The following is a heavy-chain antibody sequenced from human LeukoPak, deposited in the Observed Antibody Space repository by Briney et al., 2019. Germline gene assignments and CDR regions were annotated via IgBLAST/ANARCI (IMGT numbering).Heavy chain of an antibody. D-gene: IGHD6-13*01. CDR3: ARDIGSSWYYAFDI. CDR1: GGSISSYY. CDR2: IYYSGST. Sequence: SETLSLTCTVSGGSISSYYWSWIRQPPGKGLEWIGYIYYSGSTNYNPSPKSRVTISVDTSKNQFSLKLSSVTAADTAVYYCARDIGSSWYYAFDIWGQGTMVTVSS. V-gene: IGHV4-59*01. J-gene: IGHJ3*02.